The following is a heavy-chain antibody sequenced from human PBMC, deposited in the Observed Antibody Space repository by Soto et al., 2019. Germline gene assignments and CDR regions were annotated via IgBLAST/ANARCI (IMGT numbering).Heavy chain of an antibody. D-gene: IGHD3-22*01. V-gene: IGHV4-31*03. Sequence: SETLSLTCTVAGGSISRGGYYWSWLRQHPGKCLEWIGYIYYSGSTYYNPSLKSRVTISVDTSKNQFSLKLSSVTAADTAVYYCATGDSSGYYYVRYFDYWGQGTLVTV. J-gene: IGHJ4*02. CDR2: IYYSGST. CDR1: GGSISRGGYY. CDR3: ATGDSSGYYYVRYFDY.